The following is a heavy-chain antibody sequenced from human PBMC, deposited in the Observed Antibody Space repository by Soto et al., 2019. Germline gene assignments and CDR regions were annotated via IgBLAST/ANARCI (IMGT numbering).Heavy chain of an antibody. V-gene: IGHV2-5*01. CDR3: AHRLSEAGLFDH. D-gene: IGHD6-13*01. J-gene: IGHJ5*02. CDR1: GCSLDTRGVG. Sequence: QITLKESGPTLVTPRQTLTLTCTFSGCSLDTRGVGVGWVRQPPGKALEWLALIYGNDEQRLNPSLQSRLTIAKDTPKSQVVLTMTNMDPVDTATYFCAHRLSEAGLFDHWGQGTLVSVSS. CDR2: IYGNDEQ.